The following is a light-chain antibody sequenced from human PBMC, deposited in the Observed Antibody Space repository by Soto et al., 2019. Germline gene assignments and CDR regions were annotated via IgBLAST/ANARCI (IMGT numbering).Light chain of an antibody. Sequence: IQLTQSPSSLSASVGDRVTITCRASQGIGSYLAWYQQKPGEAPKLLIFAASTLQSGVPSRFSGSGSGTDFTLTISSLQAEDVAVYYCQQYYSTFSLTFGGGTK. CDR2: AAS. J-gene: IGKJ4*01. V-gene: IGKV1-9*01. CDR3: QQYYSTFSLT. CDR1: QGIGSY.